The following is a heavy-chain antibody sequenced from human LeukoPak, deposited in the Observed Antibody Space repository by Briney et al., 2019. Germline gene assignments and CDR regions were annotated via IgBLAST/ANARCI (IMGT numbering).Heavy chain of an antibody. D-gene: IGHD2-2*01. J-gene: IGHJ5*02. CDR3: ATAYCSSTSCPT. V-gene: IGHV3-23*01. Sequence: GGSLRLSCAASGFTFSSYAMSWVRQAPGKGPGWVSSINDSGDNTYYADSVKGRFTISRDNSKNTLYLLMNNLRAEDTAVFYCATAYCSSTSCPTWGQGTLVTVSS. CDR2: INDSGDNT. CDR1: GFTFSSYA.